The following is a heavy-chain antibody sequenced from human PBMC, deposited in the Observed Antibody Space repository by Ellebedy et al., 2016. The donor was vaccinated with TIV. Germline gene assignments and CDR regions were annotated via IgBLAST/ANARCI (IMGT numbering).Heavy chain of an antibody. J-gene: IGHJ4*02. CDR3: ARADYYDSRGYYYIDKRIDY. V-gene: IGHV3-33*08. D-gene: IGHD3-22*01. CDR2: IWYDGSNK. Sequence: GGSLRLSCAASGFTFSSYTMNWVRQAPGKGLEWVALIWYDGSNKYYAASVKGRFTISRDNSKNTLYLQMSSLRAEDTAVYYCARADYYDSRGYYYIDKRIDYWGQGTLVTVSS. CDR1: GFTFSSYT.